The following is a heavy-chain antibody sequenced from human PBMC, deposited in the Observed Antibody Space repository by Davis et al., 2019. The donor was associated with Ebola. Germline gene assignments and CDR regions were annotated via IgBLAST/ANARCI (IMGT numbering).Heavy chain of an antibody. D-gene: IGHD2-15*01. CDR2: IYYSESS. V-gene: IGHV4-59*12. CDR1: GGSISSSY. J-gene: IGHJ5*02. CDR3: ARESSYCSGGSCYNNWFDP. Sequence: MPGGSLRLSFTVSGGSISSSYWSWIRQPPGKGLEWIGYIYYSESSNYNPSLKSRVTISVDTSKNHFSLKLSSVTAADTAVYYCARESSYCSGGSCYNNWFDPWGQGTLVTVSS.